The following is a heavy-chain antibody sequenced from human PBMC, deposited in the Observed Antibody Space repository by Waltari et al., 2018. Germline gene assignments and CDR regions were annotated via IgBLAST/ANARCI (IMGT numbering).Heavy chain of an antibody. Sequence: QVQLVESGGGVVQPGRSLRLSCAASGFTFSRSATHWVRQAPGKGLEWVAVIWYDGSYKFYADSVKGRFSISRDNPKNTLHLQMDSLRAEDSAIYYCAKDGSASRLVRYYLDSWGPGTLVTVSS. V-gene: IGHV3-33*06. CDR2: IWYDGSYK. J-gene: IGHJ4*02. D-gene: IGHD2-8*02. CDR3: AKDGSASRLVRYYLDS. CDR1: GFTFSRSA.